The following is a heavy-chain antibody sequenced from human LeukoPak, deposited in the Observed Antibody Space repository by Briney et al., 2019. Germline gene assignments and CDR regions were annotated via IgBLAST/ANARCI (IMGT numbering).Heavy chain of an antibody. D-gene: IGHD2-2*01. Sequence: PSETLSLTCAVSGGSIRSGNYYWSWIRQPPGKGLEWIGYIYPTGKTYYNPSLKSRVTISVDTSKNQFSLKLSSVTAADTAVYYCARLGYCSSTSCYSYYMDVWGKGTTVTVSS. CDR3: ARLGYCSSTSCYSYYMDV. J-gene: IGHJ6*03. CDR2: IYPTGKT. CDR1: GGSIRSGNYY. V-gene: IGHV4-30-2*01.